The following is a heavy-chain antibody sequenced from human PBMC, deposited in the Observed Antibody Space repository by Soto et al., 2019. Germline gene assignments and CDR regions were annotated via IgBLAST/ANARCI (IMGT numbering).Heavy chain of an antibody. D-gene: IGHD6-13*01. V-gene: IGHV5-10-1*01. J-gene: IGHJ4*02. CDR2: IDPSDSYN. CDR3: ARLQAAAGDNDLTFDY. Sequence: EVQLVQSGAEVKKPGESLRISCKGSGYSFTSYWISWVRQMPGKGLECMGRIDPSDSYNNYSSSFQGHVTISADKSISTAYLQWSSLKASDTAMYYCARLQAAAGDNDLTFDYWGQGTLVTVSS. CDR1: GYSFTSYW.